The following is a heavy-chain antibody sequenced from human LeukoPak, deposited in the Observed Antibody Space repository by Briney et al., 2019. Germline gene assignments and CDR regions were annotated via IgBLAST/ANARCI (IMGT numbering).Heavy chain of an antibody. CDR2: INWNGGST. V-gene: IGHV3-20*04. CDR1: GFTFDDYG. D-gene: IGHD2-2*01. CDR3: ASGKPDCSSTSCHGTYYYYYMDV. J-gene: IGHJ6*03. Sequence: GGSLRLSCAASGFTFDDYGMSWVRQAPGKGLEWVSGINWNGGSTGYADSVKGRFTISRDNAKNSLYLQMNSLRAEDTALYYCASGKPDCSSTSCHGTYYYYYMDVWGKGTTVTVSS.